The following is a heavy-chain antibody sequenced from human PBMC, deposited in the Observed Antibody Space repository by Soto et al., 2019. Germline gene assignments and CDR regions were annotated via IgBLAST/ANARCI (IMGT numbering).Heavy chain of an antibody. CDR3: ARGATTFGGGIVIPGYFDY. CDR2: IYYSGST. CDR1: GGSISSGDYY. J-gene: IGHJ4*02. D-gene: IGHD3-16*02. V-gene: IGHV4-30-4*08. Sequence: QVQLQESGPGLVKPSQTLSLTCTVSGGSISSGDYYWSWIRQPPGKGLEWIGYIYYSGSTYYNRSLKRRVTISVDPSMNRFSLKLSAVTAADTAVYCRARGATTFGGGIVIPGYFDYWGQGTLVTVSS.